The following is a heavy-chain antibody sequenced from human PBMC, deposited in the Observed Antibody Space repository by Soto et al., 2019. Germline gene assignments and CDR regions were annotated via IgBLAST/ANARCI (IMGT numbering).Heavy chain of an antibody. CDR3: AREEVPQWFTKGYNGMDV. Sequence: SATLSLTCEGSGGLFSGYLWNWIRQSPGKGLEWIGQVNAGGGTNYNPSLKSRVTISEDASKNQSFLKLRSVTAADTAVYYCAREEVPQWFTKGYNGMDVWGPGTTVTVS. J-gene: IGHJ6*02. CDR1: GGLFSGYL. V-gene: IGHV4-34*01. D-gene: IGHD3-22*01. CDR2: VNAGGGT.